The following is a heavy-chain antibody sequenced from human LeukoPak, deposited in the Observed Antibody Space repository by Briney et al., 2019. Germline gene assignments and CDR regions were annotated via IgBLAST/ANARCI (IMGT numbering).Heavy chain of an antibody. J-gene: IGHJ6*02. CDR2: IYYIGST. CDR1: GGXISGYY. D-gene: IGHD3-3*01. V-gene: IGHV4-59*01. Sequence: SETLSLTCTVSGGXISGYYWSWIRQPPGKGLEWIGDIYYIGSTNYNPSLKSRVTISVDTSKNQFSLNLSSVTAADTAVYYCARDRRFNGMDVWGQGTTVTVSS. CDR3: ARDRRFNGMDV.